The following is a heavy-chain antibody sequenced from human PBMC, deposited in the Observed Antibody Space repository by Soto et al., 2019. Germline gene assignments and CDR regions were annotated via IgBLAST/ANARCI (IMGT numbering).Heavy chain of an antibody. CDR3: AXILYYYDSSGYYYYFDY. CDR1: GFTFSSYS. D-gene: IGHD3-22*01. Sequence: PGGSLRLSCTASGFTFSSYSMNWVRQAPGKGLEWVSSISSSSYIYYADSVKGRFTISRDNAKNSLYLQMNSLRAEDTAVYYCAXILYYYDSSGYYYYFDYWGQGTLVTVSS. CDR2: ISSSSYI. J-gene: IGHJ4*02. V-gene: IGHV3-21*01.